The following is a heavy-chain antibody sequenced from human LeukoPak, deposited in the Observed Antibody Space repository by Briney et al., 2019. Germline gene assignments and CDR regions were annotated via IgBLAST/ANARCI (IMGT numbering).Heavy chain of an antibody. CDR1: GFTFSSYA. CDR3: TTYSGSYYYDAFDI. V-gene: IGHV3-15*01. D-gene: IGHD1-26*01. Sequence: GGSLRLSCAASGFTFSSYAMSWVRQAPGKGLEWVGRIKSKTDGGTTDYAAPVKGRFTISRDDSKNTLYLQMNSLKTEDTAVYYCTTYSGSYYYDAFDIWGQGTMVTVSS. J-gene: IGHJ3*02. CDR2: IKSKTDGGTT.